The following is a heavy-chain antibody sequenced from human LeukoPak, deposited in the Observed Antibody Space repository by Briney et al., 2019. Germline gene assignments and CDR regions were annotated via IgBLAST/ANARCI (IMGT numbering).Heavy chain of an antibody. Sequence: SVTVSCKASGGTFSSTTINWVRQAPGQGLEWMGGITPIFRTPNCAQKFQGRVTITAVESMSTAYMGLSSLRSEDTAVYYCARGWLAETTVVTPYNYWGQGTLVTVSS. CDR1: GGTFSSTT. D-gene: IGHD2-21*02. V-gene: IGHV1-69*13. CDR3: ARGWLAETTVVTPYNY. J-gene: IGHJ4*02. CDR2: ITPIFRTP.